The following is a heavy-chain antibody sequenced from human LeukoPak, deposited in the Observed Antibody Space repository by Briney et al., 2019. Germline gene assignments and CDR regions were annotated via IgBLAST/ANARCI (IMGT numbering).Heavy chain of an antibody. CDR1: GFTFSSYS. V-gene: IGHV3-48*01. J-gene: IGHJ4*02. D-gene: IGHD6-19*01. CDR3: ARISSGWLPHFDY. CDR2: ISSSSSTI. Sequence: PGGSLRLSCAASGFTFSSYSMNWVRQAPGKGLEWVSYISSSSSTIYYADSVKGRFTISRDNAKNSLYLQTNSLRAEDTAVYYCARISSGWLPHFDYWGQGTLVTVSS.